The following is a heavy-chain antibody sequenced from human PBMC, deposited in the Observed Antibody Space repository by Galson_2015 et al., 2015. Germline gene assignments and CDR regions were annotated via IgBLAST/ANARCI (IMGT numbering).Heavy chain of an antibody. CDR1: GLTVSSNY. V-gene: IGHV3-53*01. Sequence: SLRLSCAASGLTVSSNYMSWVRQAPGKGLEWVSVIYSGGNTYYADSLKGRFTISRDNSKNTLYLQLNRLRAGDTAVYYCARLFGAYYFDYWGQGTLVTVSS. J-gene: IGHJ4*02. CDR3: ARLFGAYYFDY. D-gene: IGHD3-16*01. CDR2: IYSGGNT.